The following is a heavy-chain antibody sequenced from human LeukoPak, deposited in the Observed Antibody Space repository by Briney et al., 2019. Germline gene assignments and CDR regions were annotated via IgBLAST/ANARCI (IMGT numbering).Heavy chain of an antibody. Sequence: GGSLRLSCAASGFTFSNYAMHWVRQAPGKGLDWVAVISYDGNIKIHADSVKGRFTISRDNAKNSLYLQMNSLRAEDTAVYYCARDYGVAATLRYFYGMDVWGQGTTVTVSS. V-gene: IGHV3-30*07. J-gene: IGHJ6*02. CDR2: ISYDGNIK. CDR3: ARDYGVAATLRYFYGMDV. D-gene: IGHD2-15*01. CDR1: GFTFSNYA.